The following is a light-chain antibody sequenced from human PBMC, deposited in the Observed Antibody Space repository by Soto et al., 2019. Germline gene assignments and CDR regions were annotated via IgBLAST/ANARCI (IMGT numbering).Light chain of an antibody. J-gene: IGLJ3*02. Sequence: QPVLTQSPSASASLGASVKLTCTLSSGHINYAIAWHQQQPEKGPRYLMKLNSDGSHTKGDGIPDRFSGSSSGAERYLTISSLQSEDGADYYCQTWGTGIWVFGGGTKLTVL. CDR2: LNSDGSH. CDR3: QTWGTGIWV. V-gene: IGLV4-69*01. CDR1: SGHINYA.